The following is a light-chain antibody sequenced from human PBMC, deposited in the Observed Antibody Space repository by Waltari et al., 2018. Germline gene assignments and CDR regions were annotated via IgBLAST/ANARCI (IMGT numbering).Light chain of an antibody. CDR2: DVS. CDR1: SSAIGRSDI. Sequence: QSALTQPAAVSGFPGQPVTISCTGASSAIGRSDIVFWYQQHPGTAPKLVISDVSKRPSGVSDRFSGSKSGDTASLTISGLQFEDEADYYCCSYAGNYVWVFGGGTRLTVL. V-gene: IGLV2-23*02. J-gene: IGLJ3*02. CDR3: CSYAGNYVWV.